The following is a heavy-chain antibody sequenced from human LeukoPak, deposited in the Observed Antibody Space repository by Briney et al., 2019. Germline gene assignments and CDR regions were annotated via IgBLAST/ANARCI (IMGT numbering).Heavy chain of an antibody. CDR1: GFTFSSYA. Sequence: GGSLRLSCAASGFTFSSYAMNWVRQAPGKGLEWVSAISGSGGSTYYADSVKGRFTISRDNSKNTLYLQMNSLRAEDTAVYYCAMDTRNSYYYYYMDVWGKGTTVTVSS. CDR3: AMDTRNSYYYYYMDV. V-gene: IGHV3-23*01. J-gene: IGHJ6*03. CDR2: ISGSGGST. D-gene: IGHD5-18*01.